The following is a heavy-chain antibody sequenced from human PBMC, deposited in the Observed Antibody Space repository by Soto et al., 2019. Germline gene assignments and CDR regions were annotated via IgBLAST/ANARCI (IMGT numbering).Heavy chain of an antibody. J-gene: IGHJ5*02. D-gene: IGHD3-16*02. CDR3: ARRGYIWGSYRYTDKGWFDP. Sequence: PGGSLRLSCAASGFTFSSYSMNWVRQAPGKGLEWVSSISSSSSYIYYADSVKGRFTISRDNAKNSLYLQMNSLRAADTAVYYCARRGYIWGSYRYTDKGWFDPWGQGTLVTVSS. CDR2: ISSSSSYI. V-gene: IGHV3-21*01. CDR1: GFTFSSYS.